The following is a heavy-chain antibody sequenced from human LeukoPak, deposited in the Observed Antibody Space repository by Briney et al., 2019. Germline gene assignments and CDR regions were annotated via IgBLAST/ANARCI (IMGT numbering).Heavy chain of an antibody. CDR3: ARDFYGSGIDY. CDR1: GYTFTIYY. D-gene: IGHD3-10*01. J-gene: IGHJ4*02. Sequence: ASVTVSFKASGYTFTIYYMHWVRQAPGQGLEWMGIINPSGGSTSYAQKFQGRVTMTRDTSTSTVYMELSSLRSEDTAVYYCARDFYGSGIDYWGQGTLVTVSS. V-gene: IGHV1-46*01. CDR2: INPSGGST.